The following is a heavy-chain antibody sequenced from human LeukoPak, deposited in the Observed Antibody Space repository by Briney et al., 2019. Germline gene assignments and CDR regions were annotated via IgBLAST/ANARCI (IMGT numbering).Heavy chain of an antibody. CDR1: GYIFTDFY. V-gene: IGHV1-2*02. CDR2: ISPKNGDT. J-gene: IGHJ4*02. CDR3: ARDILPPHSDARDSYSRDY. D-gene: IGHD2-21*01. Sequence: ASVKVSCKASGYIFTDFYIHWVRQAPGQGLEWMGWISPKNGDTKFAQKFQGRVTITRDTSTTTAYMELSRLTSDDTAVYYCARDILPPHSDARDSYSRDYWGQGALVTVSS.